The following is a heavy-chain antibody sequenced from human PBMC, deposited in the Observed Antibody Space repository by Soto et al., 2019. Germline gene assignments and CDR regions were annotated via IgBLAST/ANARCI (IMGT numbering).Heavy chain of an antibody. CDR1: RGSISSSNW. Sequence: QVELQESGPGLVKPSGTLSLTCAISRGSISSSNWWSWVRQPPGKGLEWIGEIYETGRTNYNPSLRSRLTISVDTTNNQFSLKLTSVTAADTAVYYCARVALTGTSSYFFSHFDLWCKGTTVIVSS. D-gene: IGHD1-20*01. V-gene: IGHV4-4*02. J-gene: IGHJ6*04. CDR2: IYETGRT. CDR3: ARVALTGTSSYFFSHFDL.